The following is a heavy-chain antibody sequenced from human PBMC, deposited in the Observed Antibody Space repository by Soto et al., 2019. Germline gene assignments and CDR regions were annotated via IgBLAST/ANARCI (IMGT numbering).Heavy chain of an antibody. D-gene: IGHD6-13*01. Sequence: ASVKVSCKASGGTFSSYAISWVRQAPGQGLEWMGGIIPIFGTANYAQKFQGRVTITADESTSTAYMELSSLRSEDTAVYYCAREAKYSSSWHAHFDYWGQGTLVTVSS. CDR3: AREAKYSSSWHAHFDY. V-gene: IGHV1-69*13. CDR1: GGTFSSYA. CDR2: IIPIFGTA. J-gene: IGHJ4*02.